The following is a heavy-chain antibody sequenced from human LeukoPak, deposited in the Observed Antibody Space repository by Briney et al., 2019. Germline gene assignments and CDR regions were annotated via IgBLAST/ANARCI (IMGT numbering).Heavy chain of an antibody. D-gene: IGHD1-14*01. V-gene: IGHV3-21*01. CDR3: ASGILADAFDI. Sequence: PGGSLRLPCAASGFTFSSYSMNWVRQAPGKGLEWVSSISSSSSYIYYADSVKGRFTISRDNAKNSLYLQMNSLRAEDTAVYYCASGILADAFDIWGQGTMVTVSS. J-gene: IGHJ3*02. CDR2: ISSSSSYI. CDR1: GFTFSSYS.